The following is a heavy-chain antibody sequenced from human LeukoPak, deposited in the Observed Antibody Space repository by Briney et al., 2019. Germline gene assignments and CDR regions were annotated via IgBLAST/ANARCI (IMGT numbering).Heavy chain of an antibody. CDR3: AKGVGATSCFDY. CDR1: GFTFSSYA. J-gene: IGHJ4*02. Sequence: PGGSLRLSCAASGFTFSSYAMSWVRQAPGKGLEWVSAISGSGDSTYYPDSVKGRFTISRDDSKNTLYLQMNSLRAEDTAVYYCAKGVGATSCFDYWGQGTLVTVSS. D-gene: IGHD1-26*01. V-gene: IGHV3-23*01. CDR2: ISGSGDST.